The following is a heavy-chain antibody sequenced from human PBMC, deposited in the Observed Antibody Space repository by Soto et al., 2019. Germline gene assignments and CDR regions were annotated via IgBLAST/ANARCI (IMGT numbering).Heavy chain of an antibody. V-gene: IGHV1-2*04. CDR2: INPNSGGT. D-gene: IGHD3-10*01. J-gene: IGHJ3*02. CDR3: AREAVDGSGSYYSPAFDI. CDR1: GYTFTGYY. Sequence: QVQLVQSGAEVKKPGASVKVSCKASGYTFTGYYMHWVRQAPGQGLEWMGWINPNSGGTNYAQKFQGWVTMTRDTSISTAYMELSRLRSDDTAVYYCAREAVDGSGSYYSPAFDIWGQGTMVTVSS.